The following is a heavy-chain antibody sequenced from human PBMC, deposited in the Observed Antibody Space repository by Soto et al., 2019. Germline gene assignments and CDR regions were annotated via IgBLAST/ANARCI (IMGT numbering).Heavy chain of an antibody. D-gene: IGHD6-19*01. V-gene: IGHV3-23*01. CDR2: IIGNGANT. CDR1: GXTFINYA. Sequence: GSLRLSCAASGXTFINYAMSWVRQAPGEGLEWVSTIIGNGANTHYADSVNGRFSISIDNSKNTLYIQMNSLRAEDTAVYYCAKDYGSSRYFFDYWGQGALVTVSS. CDR3: AKDYGSSRYFFDY. J-gene: IGHJ4*02.